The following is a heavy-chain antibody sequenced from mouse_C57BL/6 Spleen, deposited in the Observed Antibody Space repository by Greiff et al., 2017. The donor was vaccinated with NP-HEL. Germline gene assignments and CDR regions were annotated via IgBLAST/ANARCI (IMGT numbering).Heavy chain of an antibody. CDR1: GYSITSGYD. J-gene: IGHJ1*03. V-gene: IGHV3-1*01. D-gene: IGHD2-4*01. CDR3: ARALYYDYSFDV. Sequence: DVKLQESGPGMVKPSQSLSLTCTVTGYSITSGYDWHWIRHFPGNKLEWMGYISYSGSTNYNPSLKSRISITHDTSKNHFFLKLNSVTTEDTATYYCARALYYDYSFDVWGTGTTVTVSS. CDR2: ISYSGST.